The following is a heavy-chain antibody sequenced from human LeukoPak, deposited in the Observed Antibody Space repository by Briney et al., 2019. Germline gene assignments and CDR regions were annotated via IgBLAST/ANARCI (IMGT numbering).Heavy chain of an antibody. D-gene: IGHD3-3*01. CDR3: ARIFDFHFDY. V-gene: IGHV3-48*01. Sequence: PGGSLRLSCAASGFTFSSYNMNWVRQAPGKGLEGVSYISSSSSTIYYADSVKGRFTISRDNAKNSLYLQMNSLRAEDTAVYYCARIFDFHFDYWGQGTLVTVSS. J-gene: IGHJ4*02. CDR1: GFTFSSYN. CDR2: ISSSSSTI.